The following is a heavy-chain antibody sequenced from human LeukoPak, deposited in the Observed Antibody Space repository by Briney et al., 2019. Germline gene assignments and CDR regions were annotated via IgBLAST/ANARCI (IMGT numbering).Heavy chain of an antibody. Sequence: GASVKVSCKASGYTFTSYYMHWVRQAPGQGLEWMGIINPSGGSTSYAQKFQGRVTMTRDTSTSTVYMELSSLRSGDTAVYYCARDYYDSTGGGRFDYWGQGTLVTVSS. D-gene: IGHD3-22*01. CDR3: ARDYYDSTGGGRFDY. CDR1: GYTFTSYY. CDR2: INPSGGST. J-gene: IGHJ4*02. V-gene: IGHV1-46*01.